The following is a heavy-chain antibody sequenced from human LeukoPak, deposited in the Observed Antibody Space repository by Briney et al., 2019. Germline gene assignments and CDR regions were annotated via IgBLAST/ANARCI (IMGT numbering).Heavy chain of an antibody. Sequence: ASVKVSCKASGYIFTSYGISWVRQAPGQGPEWMGWISAYNGNTNYAQKLQGRVTMTTDTSTSTAYMELRSLRSDDTAVYYCASTYGDYGLDYWGQGTLVTVSS. CDR3: ASTYGDYGLDY. CDR2: ISAYNGNT. V-gene: IGHV1-18*01. J-gene: IGHJ4*02. D-gene: IGHD4-17*01. CDR1: GYIFTSYG.